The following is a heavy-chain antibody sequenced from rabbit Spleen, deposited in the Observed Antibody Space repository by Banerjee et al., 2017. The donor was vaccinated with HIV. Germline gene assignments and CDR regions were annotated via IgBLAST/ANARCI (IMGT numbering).Heavy chain of an antibody. J-gene: IGHJ6*01. CDR1: GFSFSSGYD. D-gene: IGHD8-1*01. CDR3: ARDTGSSFSSYGMDL. Sequence: QQQLEESGGGLVKPGGTLTLTCTASGFSFSSGYDMCWVRQAPGKGLEWIACVYAGSSGSTYSATWAKGRFTVSKTSSTTVTLQMTSLTAADTATYFCARDTGSSFSSYGMDLWGPGTLVTVS. CDR2: VYAGSSGST. V-gene: IGHV1S45*01.